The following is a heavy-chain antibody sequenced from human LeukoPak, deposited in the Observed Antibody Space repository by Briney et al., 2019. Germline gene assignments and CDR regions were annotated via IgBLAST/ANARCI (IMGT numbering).Heavy chain of an antibody. CDR3: ARETLWFGELSGLNWFDP. CDR2: IYHSGST. Sequence: SGTLSLTCAVSGGSISSSNWWSWVRQPPGKGLEWIGEIYHSGSTNYSPSLKSRVTISIVKSKNQFSLKLSSVTAADTAVYYCARETLWFGELSGLNWFDPWGQGTLVTVSS. D-gene: IGHD3-10*01. V-gene: IGHV4-4*02. CDR1: GGSISSSNW. J-gene: IGHJ5*02.